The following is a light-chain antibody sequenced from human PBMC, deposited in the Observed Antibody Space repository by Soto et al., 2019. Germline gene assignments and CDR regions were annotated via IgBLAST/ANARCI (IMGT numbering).Light chain of an antibody. CDR1: SSDIGGYNL. CDR2: EGS. J-gene: IGLJ3*02. Sequence: QSALTQPASVSGSPGQSITISCAGTSSDIGGYNLVSWYQQHPGKAPKLMIYEGSKRPSGVSTRFSGSKSGNTASLTISGLQAEDEADYHCCSYAGSTTGVFGGGTKLTVL. V-gene: IGLV2-23*01. CDR3: CSYAGSTTGV.